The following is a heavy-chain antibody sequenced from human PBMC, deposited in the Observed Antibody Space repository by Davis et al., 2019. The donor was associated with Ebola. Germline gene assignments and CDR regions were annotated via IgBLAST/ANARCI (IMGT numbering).Heavy chain of an antibody. CDR1: GYTFTSYY. D-gene: IGHD3-9*01. Sequence: ASVKVSCKASGYTFTSYYMHWVRQAPGQGLEWMGIINPSGGSTSYAQKFQGRVTMTRDTSISTAYMELSRLRSDDTAVYYCARDHQPANYDILTGYYPDGFDYWGQGTLVTVSS. V-gene: IGHV1-46*01. CDR2: INPSGGST. J-gene: IGHJ4*02. CDR3: ARDHQPANYDILTGYYPDGFDY.